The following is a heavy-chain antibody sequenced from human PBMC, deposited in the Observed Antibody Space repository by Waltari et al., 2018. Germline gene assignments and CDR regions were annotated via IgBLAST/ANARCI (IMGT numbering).Heavy chain of an antibody. D-gene: IGHD3-3*01. CDR2: INHSGST. CDR1: GGSFSGYY. Sequence: QVQLQQWGAGLLKPSETLSLTCAVYGGSFSGYYWSWIRQPPGKGLEWIGEINHSGSTNYNPSLKSRVTISVDTSKNQFSLKLSSVTAADTAVYYCARPREVYYDFWSGLGGMDVWGQGTTVTVSS. V-gene: IGHV4-34*01. CDR3: ARPREVYYDFWSGLGGMDV. J-gene: IGHJ6*02.